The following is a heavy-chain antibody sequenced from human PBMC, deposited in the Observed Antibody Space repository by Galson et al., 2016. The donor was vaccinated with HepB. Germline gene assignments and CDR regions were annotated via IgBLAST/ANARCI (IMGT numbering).Heavy chain of an antibody. V-gene: IGHV4-34*01. CDR1: GASFSENY. Sequence: SETLSLTCGVSGASFSENYWSWIRQPPGKGLEWIGEINHRGSTNYNPSLKSRVTISVDTSKHQFSLKLTSATTEDTAVYFCARVTVGRYGPQGTFDVRGQGTLVTVSS. CDR2: INHRGST. CDR3: ARVTVGRYGPQGTFDV. J-gene: IGHJ3*01. D-gene: IGHD3-16*01.